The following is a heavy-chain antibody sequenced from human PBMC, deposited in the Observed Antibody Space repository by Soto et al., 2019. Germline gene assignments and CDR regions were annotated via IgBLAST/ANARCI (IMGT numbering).Heavy chain of an antibody. CDR3: ARAGNTYYYGSGSYYRYGMDV. Sequence: SVKVSCKASGGTFSSYAISWVRQAPGQGLEWMGGIIPICGTANYAQKFQGRVTITADESTSTAYMELSSLRSEDTAVYYCARAGNTYYYGSGSYYRYGMDVWGQGTTVTVSS. V-gene: IGHV1-69*13. J-gene: IGHJ6*02. CDR1: GGTFSSYA. CDR2: IIPICGTA. D-gene: IGHD3-10*01.